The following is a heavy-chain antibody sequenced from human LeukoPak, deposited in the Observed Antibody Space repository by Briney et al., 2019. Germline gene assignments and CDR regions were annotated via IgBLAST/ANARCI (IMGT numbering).Heavy chain of an antibody. CDR3: ARRSRMIAARRLDY. D-gene: IGHD6-6*01. V-gene: IGHV4-34*01. J-gene: IGHJ4*02. CDR1: GGSFSGYY. CDR2: INHSGST. Sequence: SETLSLTCAVYGGSFSGYYWSWIRQPPGKGLEWIGEINHSGSTNYNPSLKSRVTISVDTSKNQFSLKLSPVTAADTAVYYCARRSRMIAARRLDYWGQGTLVTVSS.